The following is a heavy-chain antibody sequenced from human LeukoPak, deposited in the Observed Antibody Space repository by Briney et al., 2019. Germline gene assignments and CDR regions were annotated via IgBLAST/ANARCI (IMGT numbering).Heavy chain of an antibody. CDR1: GFTFSSYA. J-gene: IGHJ4*02. CDR2: ISEDGSST. Sequence: GGSLRLSCAASGFTFSSYAMSWVRQAPGKGLVWVSRISEDGSSTSYADSVKGRFTISRDNAKNMLYLQLNSLRVEDTAVYYCARDQLYCSGGYCYKDYWGQGTLVTVSS. D-gene: IGHD2-15*01. V-gene: IGHV3-74*01. CDR3: ARDQLYCSGGYCYKDY.